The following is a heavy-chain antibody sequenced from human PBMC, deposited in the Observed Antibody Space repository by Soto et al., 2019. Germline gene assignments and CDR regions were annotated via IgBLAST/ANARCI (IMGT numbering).Heavy chain of an antibody. J-gene: IGHJ1*01. V-gene: IGHV1-69*13. CDR1: GGTFSSYA. Sequence: GASVKVSCKASGGTFSSYAISWVRQAPGQGLEWMGGIIPIFGTANYAQKFQGRVTITAGESTSTAYMELSSLRSEDTAVYYCARKAGIAAAGTPPILAEYFQHWGQGTLVTVSS. D-gene: IGHD6-13*01. CDR3: ARKAGIAAAGTPPILAEYFQH. CDR2: IIPIFGTA.